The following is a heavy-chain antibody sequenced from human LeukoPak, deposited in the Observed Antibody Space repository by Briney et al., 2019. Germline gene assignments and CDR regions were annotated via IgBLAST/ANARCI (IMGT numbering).Heavy chain of an antibody. CDR3: ARSPLRFCSSWYDCYFDY. D-gene: IGHD6-13*01. V-gene: IGHV1-46*01. J-gene: IGHJ4*02. Sequence: APVKVSCKASGYTFTSYYMHWVRQAPGQGLEWMGIINPSGGSTSYAQKFQGRVTMTRDTSTSTVYMELSSLRSEDTAVYYCARSPLRFCSSWYDCYFDYWGQGTLVTVSS. CDR2: INPSGGST. CDR1: GYTFTSYY.